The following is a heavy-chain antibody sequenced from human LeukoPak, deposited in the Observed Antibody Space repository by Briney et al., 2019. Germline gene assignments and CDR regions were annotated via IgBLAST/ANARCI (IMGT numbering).Heavy chain of an antibody. D-gene: IGHD3-10*01. Sequence: AGSLRLSCAASGFTFSSYAMSWVRQAPGKGLEWVSAISGSGGSTYYADSVKGRFTISRDNSKNTLYLQMNSLRAEDTAVYYCAKDGLLLWFGELFSHYFDYWGQGTLVTVSS. CDR2: ISGSGGST. V-gene: IGHV3-23*01. CDR3: AKDGLLLWFGELFSHYFDY. J-gene: IGHJ4*02. CDR1: GFTFSSYA.